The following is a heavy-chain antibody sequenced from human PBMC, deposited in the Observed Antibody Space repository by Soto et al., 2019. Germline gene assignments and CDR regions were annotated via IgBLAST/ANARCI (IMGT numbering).Heavy chain of an antibody. D-gene: IGHD6-6*01. Sequence: PSETLSLTCTVSGGSISSDDYYWSWIRQPPGKGLEWIGYIYYNGRTDYNPSLKSRVIISIDTSKNQFSLNLSSASAADTAVYYCARDRSNSPDYFDYWGQGTLVTVSS. CDR1: GGSISSDDYY. CDR2: IYYNGRT. J-gene: IGHJ4*02. CDR3: ARDRSNSPDYFDY. V-gene: IGHV4-30-4*01.